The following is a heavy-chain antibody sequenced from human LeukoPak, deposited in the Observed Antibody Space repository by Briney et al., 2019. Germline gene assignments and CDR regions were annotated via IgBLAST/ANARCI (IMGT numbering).Heavy chain of an antibody. CDR3: ARQRGSGCLDY. J-gene: IGHJ4*02. CDR1: RFTLSNYW. Sequence: GGSLRLSCAASRFTLSNYWMSWVRQAPGKGLEWVANIKQDGSETYYVDSVKGRLTISRDTAKNSLSLQMNSLRAEDTAVYCCARQRGSGCLDYWGQGTLVTVSS. CDR2: IKQDGSET. D-gene: IGHD6-19*01. V-gene: IGHV3-7*01.